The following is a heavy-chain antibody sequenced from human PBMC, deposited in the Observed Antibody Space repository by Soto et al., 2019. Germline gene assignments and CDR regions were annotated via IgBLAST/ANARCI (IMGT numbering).Heavy chain of an antibody. Sequence: GESLRISCKGSGYSFNSYWISWVRQLPGKGLEWMGRIDPSDSYTIYSPSFQGHVTISADKSISTAYLQWSSLKTSDTAMYYCARSLVVVAAYYYYYGMDVWGQGTTVTVSS. J-gene: IGHJ6*02. CDR2: IDPSDSYT. CDR1: GYSFNSYW. CDR3: ARSLVVVAAYYYYYGMDV. V-gene: IGHV5-10-1*01. D-gene: IGHD2-15*01.